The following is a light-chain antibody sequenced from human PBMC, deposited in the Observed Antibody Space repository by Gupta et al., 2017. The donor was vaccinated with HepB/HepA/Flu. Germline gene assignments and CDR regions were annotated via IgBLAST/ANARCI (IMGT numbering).Light chain of an antibody. CDR1: SSDVGGYNY. Sequence: SALTQSASVSGSPGLSITISCTGTSSDVGGYNYVSWYQQHPGKVTKLMIYDVCNRPSGIANRFSGSKSGNTASLTISGLQAEDGADYYCSSYRSGSTRVFGGGTKLTVL. CDR2: DVC. CDR3: SSYRSGSTRV. V-gene: IGLV2-14*03. J-gene: IGLJ3*02.